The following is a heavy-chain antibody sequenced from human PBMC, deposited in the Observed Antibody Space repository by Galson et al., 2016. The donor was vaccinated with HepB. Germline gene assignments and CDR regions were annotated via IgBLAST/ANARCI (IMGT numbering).Heavy chain of an antibody. J-gene: IGHJ6*02. Sequence: LRLSCAASGLTFDTYAMHWVRQAPGKGLEWVSGISWNGGSIGYADSVKGRFTISRDNAKNSLYLQMNGLRAEDTALYYCARSARPNYYYYGVGVWGQGTTVTVSS. V-gene: IGHV3-9*01. CDR2: ISWNGGSI. D-gene: IGHD6-6*01. CDR3: ARSARPNYYYYGVGV. CDR1: GLTFDTYA.